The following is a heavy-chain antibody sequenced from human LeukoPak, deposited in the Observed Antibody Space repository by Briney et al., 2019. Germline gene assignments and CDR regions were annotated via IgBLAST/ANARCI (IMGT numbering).Heavy chain of an antibody. V-gene: IGHV3-33*06. CDR1: GFTFSSYG. Sequence: GGSLRLSCAASGFTFSSYGMHWVRQAPGKGLEWVAVIWYDGSNKYYVDSVKGRFTISRDNSKNTLYLQMNSLRAEDTAVYYCAKDGPYYYDSSGYTLDYWGQGTLVTVSS. J-gene: IGHJ4*02. CDR3: AKDGPYYYDSSGYTLDY. CDR2: IWYDGSNK. D-gene: IGHD3-22*01.